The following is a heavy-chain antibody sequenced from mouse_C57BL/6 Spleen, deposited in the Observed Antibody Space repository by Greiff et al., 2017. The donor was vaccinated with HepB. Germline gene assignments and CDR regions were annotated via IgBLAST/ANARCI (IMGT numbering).Heavy chain of an antibody. D-gene: IGHD1-1*01. V-gene: IGHV3-6*01. Sequence: EVHLVESGPGLVKPSQSLSLTCSVSGYSITSGYYWYWIRQFPGNKLEWMGYISYDGSNNYNPSLKNRISITRDTSKNQFFLKLSSVTAEDTASYCCARDSYFFFADWGQGTLVTVSA. CDR3: ARDSYFFFAD. CDR1: GYSITSGYY. J-gene: IGHJ3*01. CDR2: ISYDGSN.